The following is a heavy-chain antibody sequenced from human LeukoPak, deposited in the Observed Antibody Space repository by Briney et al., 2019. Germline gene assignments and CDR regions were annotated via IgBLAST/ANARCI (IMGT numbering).Heavy chain of an antibody. V-gene: IGHV4-59*01. J-gene: IGHJ3*02. CDR2: IYYSGST. Sequence: PSETLSPTCTVSGGSISSYYWSWIRQPPGKGLEWIGYIYYSGSTNYNPSLKSRVTISVDTSKNQFSLKLSSVTAADTAVYYCARDYSNYGGAFDIWGQGTMVTVSS. D-gene: IGHD4-11*01. CDR1: GGSISSYY. CDR3: ARDYSNYGGAFDI.